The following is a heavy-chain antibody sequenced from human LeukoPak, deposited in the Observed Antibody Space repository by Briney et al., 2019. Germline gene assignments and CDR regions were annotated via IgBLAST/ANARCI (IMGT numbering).Heavy chain of an antibody. V-gene: IGHV3-73*01. D-gene: IGHD6-19*01. CDR2: IRSKANSYAT. CDR3: TSLYGSGVETTPFDY. Sequence: PGGSLRLSCAASGFTFSGSVMHWVRQASGKGLEWVGRIRSKANSYATAYAASVKGRFTISRDDSKNTAYLQMNSLRTEDTAVYYCTSLYGSGVETTPFDYWGQGTLVTVSS. J-gene: IGHJ4*02. CDR1: GFTFSGSV.